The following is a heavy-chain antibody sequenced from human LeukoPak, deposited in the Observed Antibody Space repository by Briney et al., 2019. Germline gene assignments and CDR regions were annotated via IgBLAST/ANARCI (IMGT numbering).Heavy chain of an antibody. CDR1: GFTLSNHG. V-gene: IGHV3-74*01. D-gene: IGHD6-19*01. CDR2: INADGSTT. CDR3: ATLISGWSLY. Sequence: VGSLRLSCAASGFTLSNHGMNWVRQAPGKGLVWVSRINADGSTTSYADSVRGRFTISRDNAKNTLYLQMNSLRAEDTAVYYCATLISGWSLYWGQGTLVTVSS. J-gene: IGHJ4*02.